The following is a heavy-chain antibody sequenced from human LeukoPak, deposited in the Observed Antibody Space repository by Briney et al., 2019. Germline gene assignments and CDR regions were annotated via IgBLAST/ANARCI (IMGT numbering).Heavy chain of an antibody. CDR1: GFTFSSYS. CDR2: ICCGSSYI. Sequence: PGRSLRLSCAASGFTFSSYSMHWVRQAPGKGLEWVSSICCGSSYIKYADSVKGRFTISRDNAKNTLYLQMNSLRTEDTAVYYCARGLGTGTTALDYWGHGTLVTVSS. J-gene: IGHJ4*01. CDR3: ARGLGTGTTALDY. V-gene: IGHV3-21*01. D-gene: IGHD1-7*01.